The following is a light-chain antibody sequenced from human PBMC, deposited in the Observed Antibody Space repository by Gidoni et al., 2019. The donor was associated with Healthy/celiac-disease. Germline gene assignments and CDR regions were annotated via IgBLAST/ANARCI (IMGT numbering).Light chain of an antibody. Sequence: QSALTQPASVSGYPGQSITISCTGTSSDVGGYNYVSWYQQNPGKAPKLMIYDVSNRPSGVSNRFSGSKSGNTASLTISGLQAEDEADYYCSSYTSSSTLLFGGGTKLTVL. J-gene: IGLJ2*01. CDR3: SSYTSSSTLL. V-gene: IGLV2-14*01. CDR2: DVS. CDR1: SSDVGGYNY.